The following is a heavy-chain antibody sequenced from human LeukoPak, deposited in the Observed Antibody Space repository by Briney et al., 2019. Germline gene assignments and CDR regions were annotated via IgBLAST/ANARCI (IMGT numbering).Heavy chain of an antibody. CDR2: IYTSGST. Sequence: SETLSLTCTVSGGSIYNYYWSWIRQPAGKGLEWIGRIYTSGSTNYNPSLRSRVTMSVDTSKSQFSLKLTSMTAADTAVYYCARERGHPSLRFLPVYYFDYWGQGTLVTVSS. CDR1: GGSIYNYY. J-gene: IGHJ4*02. D-gene: IGHD3-3*01. V-gene: IGHV4-4*07. CDR3: ARERGHPSLRFLPVYYFDY.